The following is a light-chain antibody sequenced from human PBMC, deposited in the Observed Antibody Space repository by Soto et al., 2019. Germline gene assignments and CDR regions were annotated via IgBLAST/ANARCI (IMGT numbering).Light chain of an antibody. J-gene: IGKJ1*01. CDR3: EQFNNWPWT. CDR1: QSVTSN. CDR2: GAS. Sequence: EIVMRQSPATLSVSPGERATLSCRASQSVTSNLAWYQQRPGQAPRLLIYGASIRATGVPARFSGSGSETEFTLTISSLQSEDFAVYYCEQFNNWPWTFGQGTKVEIK. V-gene: IGKV3-15*01.